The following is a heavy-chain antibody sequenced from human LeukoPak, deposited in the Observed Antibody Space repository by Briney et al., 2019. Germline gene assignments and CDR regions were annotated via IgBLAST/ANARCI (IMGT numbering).Heavy chain of an antibody. CDR1: GFTFSSYG. CDR2: ISGSGGST. CDR3: AKGDSSSYYYYYYMDV. Sequence: GGSLRHSCAASGFTFSSYGMSWVRQAPGKGLEWVSAISGSGGSTYYADSVKGRFTISRDSSKNTLYLQMNSLRAEDTAVYYCAKGDSSSYYYYYYMDVWGKGTTVTVSS. J-gene: IGHJ6*03. V-gene: IGHV3-23*01. D-gene: IGHD6-6*01.